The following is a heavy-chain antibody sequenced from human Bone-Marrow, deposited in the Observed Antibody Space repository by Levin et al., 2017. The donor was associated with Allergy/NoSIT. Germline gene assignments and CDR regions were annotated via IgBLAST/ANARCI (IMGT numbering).Heavy chain of an antibody. Sequence: GGSLRLSCAASGFTFSSYGMPWVRQAPGKGLEWVAFISYDGRNTYYVDSVKGRFTISRDNSKNTLYLQMNSLRAEDTAVYYCAKFNGGSFDYWGQGTLVTVSS. CDR2: ISYDGRNT. V-gene: IGHV3-30*18. CDR1: GFTFSSYG. D-gene: IGHD1-26*01. CDR3: AKFNGGSFDY. J-gene: IGHJ4*02.